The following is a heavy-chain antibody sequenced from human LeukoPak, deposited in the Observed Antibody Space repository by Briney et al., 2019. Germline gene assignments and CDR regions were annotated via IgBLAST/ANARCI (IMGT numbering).Heavy chain of an antibody. D-gene: IGHD3-9*01. Sequence: SETLSLNCSVSGGSISIYYWTWIRQIPGKGLEWIGYIYYTGTTNYNPLFESRATISVDTSKNQFSLQLTSVTAADTAVYFCARGEDFERYYLAYWGQGTLVTVSS. CDR1: GGSISIYY. V-gene: IGHV4-59*01. CDR2: IYYTGTT. CDR3: ARGEDFERYYLAY. J-gene: IGHJ4*02.